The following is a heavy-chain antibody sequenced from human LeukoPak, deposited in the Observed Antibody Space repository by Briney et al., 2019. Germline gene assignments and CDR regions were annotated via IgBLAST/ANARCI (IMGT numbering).Heavy chain of an antibody. J-gene: IGHJ4*02. CDR3: AREGGYQWAFDY. Sequence: SETLSLTCTVSGGSIRSSYYYWGWIRQPPGKGLEWIGSIYDSGSAYYNPSLKSRVTISVDTSKNQFSLKLNSVTAADTAVYYCAREGGYQWAFDYWGQGTLVTVSS. D-gene: IGHD3-16*02. CDR2: IYDSGSA. CDR1: GGSIRSSYYY. V-gene: IGHV4-39*02.